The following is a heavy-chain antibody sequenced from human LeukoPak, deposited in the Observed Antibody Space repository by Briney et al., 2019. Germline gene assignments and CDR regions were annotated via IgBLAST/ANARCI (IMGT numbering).Heavy chain of an antibody. V-gene: IGHV4-34*08. D-gene: IGHD4-11*01. CDR2: INQSGST. Sequence: GSLRLSCAASGFTFSSYGMSWIRQPPGKGLEWIGEINQSGSTNYNPSLKSRVTISIDTSKNQFSLKLSSVTAADTAVYYCARTDYRVWGQGALVTVSS. CDR3: ARTDYRV. J-gene: IGHJ4*02. CDR1: GFTFSSYG.